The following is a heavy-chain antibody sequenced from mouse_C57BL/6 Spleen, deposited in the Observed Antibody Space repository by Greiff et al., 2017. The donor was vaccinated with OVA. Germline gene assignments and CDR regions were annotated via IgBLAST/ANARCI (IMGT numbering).Heavy chain of an antibody. CDR3: ARGSYESAMDY. CDR2: IYPGDGDT. D-gene: IGHD2-12*01. CDR1: GYAFSSYW. Sequence: QVQLQQSGAELVKPGASVKISCKASGYAFSSYWMNWVKQRPGKGLEWIGQIYPGDGDTNYNGKFKGKATLTADKSSITAYMQLSSLTSEDSAVYFCARGSYESAMDYWGQGTSVTVSS. V-gene: IGHV1-80*01. J-gene: IGHJ4*01.